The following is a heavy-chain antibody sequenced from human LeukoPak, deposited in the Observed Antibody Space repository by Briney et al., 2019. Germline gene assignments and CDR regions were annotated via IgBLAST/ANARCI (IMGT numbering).Heavy chain of an antibody. CDR2: MSGSCNYI. J-gene: IGHJ4*02. V-gene: IGHV3-21*01. CDR3: ARVGSTWSYFDY. D-gene: IGHD6-13*01. Sequence: GGSLRLSCAASGFTFSSYSMNWVRQAPGKGLEWVSFMSGSCNYIYYADSVKGRFNISRDNAKNSLYLQMNRLRAEDTAVYYCARVGSTWSYFDYWGQGTLVTVSS. CDR1: GFTFSSYS.